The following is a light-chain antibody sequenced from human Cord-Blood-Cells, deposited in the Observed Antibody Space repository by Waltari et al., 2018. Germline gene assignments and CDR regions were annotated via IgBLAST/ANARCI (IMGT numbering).Light chain of an antibody. CDR1: SSDVGGYNY. CDR3: YSYAGSYTWV. Sequence: QSALTQPRSVSGSPGQSVTISCTGTSSDVGGYNYVSWYQQHPGKAPTLMIYDVSKRPSGVPDRFSGSKSGNTASLTISGLQAEDEADYYCYSYAGSYTWVFGGGTKLTVL. V-gene: IGLV2-11*01. CDR2: DVS. J-gene: IGLJ3*02.